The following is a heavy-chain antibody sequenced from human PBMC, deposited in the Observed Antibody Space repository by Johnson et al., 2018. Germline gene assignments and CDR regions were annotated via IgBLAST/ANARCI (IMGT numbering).Heavy chain of an antibody. V-gene: IGHV1-69*01. Sequence: QVQLVESGAEVKKPGSSVKVSCKASGGTFSSYAISWVRQAPGQGLEWMGGIIPIFGTTNYAQKFQGRVTITADESTSTAYMELSSLRYEDTAVYYCARDNKGGLTVTPEDYYYYVDVWGKGTTVTVSS. CDR1: GGTFSSYA. J-gene: IGHJ6*03. D-gene: IGHD4-17*01. CDR3: ARDNKGGLTVTPEDYYYYVDV. CDR2: IIPIFGTT.